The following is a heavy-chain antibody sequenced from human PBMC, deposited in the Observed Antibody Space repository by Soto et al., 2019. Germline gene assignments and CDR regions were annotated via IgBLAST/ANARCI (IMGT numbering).Heavy chain of an antibody. CDR1: GYTFTGYY. Sequence: ASVKVSCKASGYTFTGYYMHWVRQAPGQGLEWMGWINPNSGGTNYAQKFQGWVTMTRDTSISTAYMELSRLRSDDTAVYYCARDNPSSDIVVVPAAMSSGGMDVWGQ. V-gene: IGHV1-2*04. J-gene: IGHJ6*01. CDR3: ARDNPSSDIVVVPAAMSSGGMDV. D-gene: IGHD2-2*01. CDR2: INPNSGGT.